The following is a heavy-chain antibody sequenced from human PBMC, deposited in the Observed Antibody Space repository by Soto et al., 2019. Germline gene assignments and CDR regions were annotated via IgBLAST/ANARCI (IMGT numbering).Heavy chain of an antibody. V-gene: IGHV4-34*01. D-gene: IGHD4-17*01. CDR3: ARDRGLRLDFAY. CDR1: GGSFSGYY. Sequence: SETLSLTCAVYGGSFSGYYWSWIRQPPGKGLEWIGEINHSGGTNYNPSLKSRVTISVDTSKNQFSLNLNFVTAADTAVYYCARDRGLRLDFAYWGQGTLVTVSS. J-gene: IGHJ4*02. CDR2: INHSGGT.